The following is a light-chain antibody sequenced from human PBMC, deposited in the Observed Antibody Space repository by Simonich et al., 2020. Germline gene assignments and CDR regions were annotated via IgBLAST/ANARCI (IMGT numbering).Light chain of an antibody. V-gene: IGLV1-51*01. CDR3: GTWDSSLSAVV. Sequence: QSVLTQPPSVSAAPGQKVTISCSGSSSNIGNNYVSWYQQLPGTAPKLLIYDNNKLPSGIPDRFSVSKSGTSATLGITGLQTGDEADYYCGTWDSSLSAVVFGGGTKLTVL. J-gene: IGLJ2*01. CDR2: DNN. CDR1: SSNIGNNY.